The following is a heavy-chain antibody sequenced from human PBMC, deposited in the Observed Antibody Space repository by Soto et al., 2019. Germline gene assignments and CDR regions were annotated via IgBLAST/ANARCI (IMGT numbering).Heavy chain of an antibody. CDR1: GFTFSSYG. D-gene: IGHD1-26*01. CDR2: IWYDGSNK. CDR3: AREGSGSTVSNYYGMDV. Sequence: GGSLRLSCAASGFTFSSYGMHWVRQAPGKGLEWVAVIWYDGSNKYYADSVKGRFTISRDNSKNTLYLQMNSLRAEDTAVYYCAREGSGSTVSNYYGMDVWGQGTTVTVSS. J-gene: IGHJ6*02. V-gene: IGHV3-33*01.